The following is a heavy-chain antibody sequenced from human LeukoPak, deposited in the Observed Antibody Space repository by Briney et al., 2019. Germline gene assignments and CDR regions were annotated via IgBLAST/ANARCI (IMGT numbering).Heavy chain of an antibody. Sequence: GGSLRLSCAASGFTFSDYYMSWIRQAPGKGLEWVSYISSSGSTIYYADSVKGRFTISRDNAKNSLYLQMNSLRAEDTAVYYCAKDKLGISYYFDYWGQGTLVTVSS. V-gene: IGHV3-11*01. CDR1: GFTFSDYY. J-gene: IGHJ4*02. D-gene: IGHD7-27*01. CDR2: ISSSGSTI. CDR3: AKDKLGISYYFDY.